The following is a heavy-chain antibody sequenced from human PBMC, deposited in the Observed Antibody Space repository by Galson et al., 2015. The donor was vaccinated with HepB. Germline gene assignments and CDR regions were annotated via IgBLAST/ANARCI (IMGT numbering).Heavy chain of an antibody. V-gene: IGHV1-69*13. CDR2: IIPVFGTA. J-gene: IGHJ6*02. Sequence: SVKVSCKASGCTFSSYAISWVRQAPGQGLEWMGGIIPVFGTANYAQKFQGRVTITADESTSTAYMELSSLRSEDTAVYYCARGLRRERWLVPYYYGMDVWGQGTTVTVSS. D-gene: IGHD6-19*01. CDR3: ARGLRRERWLVPYYYGMDV. CDR1: GCTFSSYA.